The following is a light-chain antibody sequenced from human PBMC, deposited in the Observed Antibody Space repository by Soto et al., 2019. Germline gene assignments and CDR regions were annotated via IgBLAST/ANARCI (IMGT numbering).Light chain of an antibody. CDR2: DAS. Sequence: EIVLTQSPDTLSLSPGERATLSCRASQSVRSNYLAWYQQKPGQAPRFLIYDASSRATGIPDRVSGSGSGTDFTLTISRLETEDFAVYYCQQYGSSPLTFGGGTKVEIK. V-gene: IGKV3-20*01. CDR3: QQYGSSPLT. J-gene: IGKJ4*01. CDR1: QSVRSNY.